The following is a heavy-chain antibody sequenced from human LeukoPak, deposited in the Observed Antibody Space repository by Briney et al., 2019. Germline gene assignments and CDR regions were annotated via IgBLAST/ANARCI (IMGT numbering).Heavy chain of an antibody. V-gene: IGHV3-30*18. J-gene: IGHJ4*02. D-gene: IGHD6-13*01. CDR1: GFTFSSYG. CDR3: AKRGESSSWYFDY. CDR2: ISYDGSNK. Sequence: PGGSLRLSCAASGFTFSSYGMHWVRQAPGKGLEWVAIISYDGSNKYYADSVKGRFTISRDNSKNTLYLQMNSLRAEDTAVYYCAKRGESSSWYFDYWGQGTLVTVSS.